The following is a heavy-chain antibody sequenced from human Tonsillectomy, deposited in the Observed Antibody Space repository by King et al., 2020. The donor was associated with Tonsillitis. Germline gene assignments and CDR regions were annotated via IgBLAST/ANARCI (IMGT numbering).Heavy chain of an antibody. CDR1: GFTFSSYS. CDR3: ARGVSSGWNLDLSFDY. J-gene: IGHJ4*02. D-gene: IGHD6-19*01. CDR2: IKSTSSYI. V-gene: IGHV3-21*01. Sequence: VQLVESGGGLVKPGGSLRLSCAASGFTFSSYSMNWVCQAPGKGLEWVSSIKSTSSYIYYADSVKGRFIISRDNARNSLYLQMNSLRAEDTAVYYCARGVSSGWNLDLSFDYWGQGTLVTVSS.